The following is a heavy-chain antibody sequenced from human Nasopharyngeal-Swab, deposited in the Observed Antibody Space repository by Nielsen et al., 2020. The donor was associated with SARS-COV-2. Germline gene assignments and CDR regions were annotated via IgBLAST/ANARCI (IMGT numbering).Heavy chain of an antibody. CDR2: IYYSGST. V-gene: IGHV4-59*08. Sequence: SETLSLTCTVSGGSISSYYGSWIRQPPGKGLEWIGYIYYSGSTNYNPSLKSRVTISVDTSKNQFSLKLSSVTAADTAVYYCARLYGGYSYGYGNYYMDVWGKGTTVTVSS. CDR3: ARLYGGYSYGYGNYYMDV. CDR1: GGSISSYY. J-gene: IGHJ6*03. D-gene: IGHD5-18*01.